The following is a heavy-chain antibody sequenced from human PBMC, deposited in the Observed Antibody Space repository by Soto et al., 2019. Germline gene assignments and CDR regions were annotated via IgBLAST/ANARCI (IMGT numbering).Heavy chain of an antibody. Sequence: VQLVESGGGLVQPGGSLRLSCVASGFTFSSYGMHWVRQAPGKGLEWVAVISYDGSNKYYADSVKGRFTISRDNSKNTLYLQMNSLRAEDTAVYYCAKDLDPYYDFWSGYPYYWGQGTLVTVSS. CDR2: ISYDGSNK. J-gene: IGHJ4*02. V-gene: IGHV3-30*18. CDR3: AKDLDPYYDFWSGYPYY. D-gene: IGHD3-3*01. CDR1: GFTFSSYG.